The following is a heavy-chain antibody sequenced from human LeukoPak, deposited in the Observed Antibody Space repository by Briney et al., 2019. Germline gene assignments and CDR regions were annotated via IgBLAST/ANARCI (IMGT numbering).Heavy chain of an antibody. CDR2: IKPDGSER. J-gene: IGHJ4*02. V-gene: IGHV3-7*01. CDR3: ASSGSYRFDY. Sequence: GGSLRLSCAVSGFTFSDHWMNWVRQAPGKGLEWVANIKPDGSERNYVDSVKGRFTISRDNAKNSLYLQMNSLRDEDTAVYYCASSGSYRFDYWGQGTLVTVSS. CDR1: GFTFSDHW. D-gene: IGHD1-26*01.